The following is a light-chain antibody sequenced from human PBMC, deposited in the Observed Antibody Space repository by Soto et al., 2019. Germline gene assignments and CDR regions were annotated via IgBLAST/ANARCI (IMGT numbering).Light chain of an antibody. CDR2: AAS. Sequence: AIQMTQSPSSLSASVGDRVTITCRASQGIRDDLGWYQQKPGKAPKVLIYAASRLQSGVPSRFAASGSATDFTLTTSGLQLEDFAPYYVLRVYNFPRTFGGGTKVEIK. CDR3: LRVYNFPRT. J-gene: IGKJ4*01. V-gene: IGKV1-6*01. CDR1: QGIRDD.